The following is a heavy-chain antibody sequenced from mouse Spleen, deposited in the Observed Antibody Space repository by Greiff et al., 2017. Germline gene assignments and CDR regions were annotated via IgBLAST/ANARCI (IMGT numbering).Heavy chain of an antibody. CDR1: GFTFSSYA. V-gene: IGHV5-6-5*01. CDR2: ISSGGST. D-gene: IGHD2-4*01. Sequence: EVKVVESGGGLVKPGGSLKLSCAASGFTFSSYAMSWVRQTPEKRLEWVASISSGGSTYYPDSVKGRFTISRDNARNILYLQMSSLRSEDTAMYYCARGHVITTIDHWGQGTTLTVSS. CDR3: ARGHVITTIDH. J-gene: IGHJ2*01.